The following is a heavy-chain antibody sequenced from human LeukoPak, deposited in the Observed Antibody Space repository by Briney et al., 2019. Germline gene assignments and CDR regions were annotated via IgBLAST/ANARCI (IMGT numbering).Heavy chain of an antibody. J-gene: IGHJ5*02. CDR2: ISGSGGST. CDR3: AKATRDYVWGSYRYTWFDP. Sequence: GGSLRLSCAAPGFTFSSYAMSWVRQAPGKGLEWVSAISGSGGSTYYADSVKGRFTISRDNSKNTLYLQMNSLRAEDTAVYYCAKATRDYVWGSYRYTWFDPWGQGTLVTVSS. CDR1: GFTFSSYA. V-gene: IGHV3-23*01. D-gene: IGHD3-16*02.